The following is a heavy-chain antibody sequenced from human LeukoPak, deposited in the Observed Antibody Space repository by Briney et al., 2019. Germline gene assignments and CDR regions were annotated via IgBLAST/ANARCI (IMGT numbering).Heavy chain of an antibody. V-gene: IGHV4-59*01. CDR2: ISYTWST. J-gene: IGHJ4*02. Sequence: PSETLSLTCTVPGVSISSYYWSWIRQPPGKGLEWIGYISYTWSTNYNPSLKSRVTISIDTSKNQLSLKLSSVSAADTAMYYCARVTDWNDLDYWGQGTLVTVSS. D-gene: IGHD1-1*01. CDR3: ARVTDWNDLDY. CDR1: GVSISSYY.